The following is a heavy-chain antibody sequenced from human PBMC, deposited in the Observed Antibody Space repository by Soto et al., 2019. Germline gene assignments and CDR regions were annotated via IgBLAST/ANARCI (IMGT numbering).Heavy chain of an antibody. D-gene: IGHD3-10*01. CDR3: VRDYRLLWLAEFSHYYGMDV. CDR2: ISYDGSNK. Sequence: PGGSLRLSCAASGFTFSSYAMHWVRQAPGKGLEWVAVISYDGSNKYYADSVKGRFTISRDNSKNTLYLQMNSLRAEDTAVYYWVRDYRLLWLAEFSHYYGMDVWGQGTTVTVSS. V-gene: IGHV3-30-3*01. J-gene: IGHJ6*02. CDR1: GFTFSSYA.